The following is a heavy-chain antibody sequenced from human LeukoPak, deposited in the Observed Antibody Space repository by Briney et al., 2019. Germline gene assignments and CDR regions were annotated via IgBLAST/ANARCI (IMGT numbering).Heavy chain of an antibody. V-gene: IGHV3-23*01. CDR2: ISGSGGST. CDR3: AKPFLTVAAAGGLYYYYGMDV. Sequence: GGSLRLCCAASGFTFSSYAMSWVRQAPGKGLEWVSAISGSGGSTYYADSVKGRFTISRDNSKNTLYLQMNSLRAEDTAVYYCAKPFLTVAAAGGLYYYYGMDVWGQGTTVTVSS. J-gene: IGHJ6*02. D-gene: IGHD6-13*01. CDR1: GFTFSSYA.